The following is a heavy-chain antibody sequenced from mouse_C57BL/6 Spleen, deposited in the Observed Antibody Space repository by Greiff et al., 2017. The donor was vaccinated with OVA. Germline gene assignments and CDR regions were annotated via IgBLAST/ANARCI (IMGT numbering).Heavy chain of an antibody. J-gene: IGHJ2*01. Sequence: DVMLVESGGGLVKPGGSLKLSCAASGFTFSSYAMSWVRQTPEKRLEWVATISDGGSYTYYPDNVKGRFTISRDNAKNNLYLQMSHLKSEDTAMYYCARVIYDGYLYYFDYWGQGTTLTVSS. V-gene: IGHV5-4*03. CDR1: GFTFSSYA. D-gene: IGHD2-3*01. CDR3: ARVIYDGYLYYFDY. CDR2: ISDGGSYT.